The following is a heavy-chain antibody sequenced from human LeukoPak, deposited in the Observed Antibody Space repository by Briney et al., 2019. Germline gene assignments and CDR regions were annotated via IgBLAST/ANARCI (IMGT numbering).Heavy chain of an antibody. Sequence: SETLSLTCAVYGGSFSGYYWSWIRQPPGKGLEWIGEINHSGSTNYNPSLKSRVTISVDTSKKQFSLKLRSVTAADTAVYYCGRGVNNWNLDVFDIWGQGTMVTVSS. CDR3: GRGVNNWNLDVFDI. D-gene: IGHD1-7*01. V-gene: IGHV4-34*01. CDR1: GGSFSGYY. J-gene: IGHJ3*02. CDR2: INHSGST.